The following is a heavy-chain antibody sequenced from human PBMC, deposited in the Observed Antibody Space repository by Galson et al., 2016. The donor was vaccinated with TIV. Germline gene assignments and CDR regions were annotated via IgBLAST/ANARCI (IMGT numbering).Heavy chain of an antibody. J-gene: IGHJ5*02. D-gene: IGHD3-22*01. CDR1: GFTFSSYW. Sequence: SLRLSCAASGFTFSSYWMSWVRQAPGKGLEWVANMNQDGSEKYYVGSVEGRFTISRDNAKKSLYLQMNSLRAEDTAIYSCAKDFEGDYYDSSGYSSWGQGTLVTVSS. CDR3: AKDFEGDYYDSSGYSS. V-gene: IGHV3-7*03. CDR2: MNQDGSEK.